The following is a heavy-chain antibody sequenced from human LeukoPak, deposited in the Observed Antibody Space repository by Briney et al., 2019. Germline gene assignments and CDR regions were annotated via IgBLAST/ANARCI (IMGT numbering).Heavy chain of an antibody. Sequence: GASVKVSCKASGYTCTGYYMHWVRQAPGQGLEWMGWINPNSSGTNYAQKFQGRVTMTRDTSISTAYMELSRLRSDDTAVYYCARGDILTGYYQPPYCYYYGMDVWGQGTTVTVSS. CDR2: INPNSSGT. J-gene: IGHJ6*02. CDR1: GYTCTGYY. CDR3: ARGDILTGYYQPPYCYYYGMDV. V-gene: IGHV1-2*02. D-gene: IGHD3-9*01.